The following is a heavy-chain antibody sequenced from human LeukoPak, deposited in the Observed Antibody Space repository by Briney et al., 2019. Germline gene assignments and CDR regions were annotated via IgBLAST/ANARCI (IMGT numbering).Heavy chain of an antibody. Sequence: GGSLRLSCAASGFSFSAYSMNWVRQAPGKGLEWVSSIGRSSNYMSYADPVKGRFTISRDNVKNSLYLQMDSLRAEDTAVYYCARLNPYSSSYHNWFDPWGQGTLVTVSS. V-gene: IGHV3-21*01. CDR1: GFSFSAYS. D-gene: IGHD6-6*01. CDR3: ARLNPYSSSYHNWFDP. CDR2: IGRSSNYM. J-gene: IGHJ5*02.